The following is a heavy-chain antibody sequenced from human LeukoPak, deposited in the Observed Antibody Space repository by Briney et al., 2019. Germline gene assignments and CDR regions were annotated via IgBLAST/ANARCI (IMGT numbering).Heavy chain of an antibody. CDR2: IIPILGIA. V-gene: IGHV1-69*04. CDR1: GGTFSSYT. J-gene: IGHJ5*02. CDR3: ARERFSRWFDP. D-gene: IGHD3-10*01. Sequence: SVKVSCKASGGTFSSYTISWVRQAPGQGLEWVGRIIPILGIANYAQKFQGRVTITADKSTSTAYMELSSLRSEDTAVYYCARERFSRWFDPWGQGTLVTVSS.